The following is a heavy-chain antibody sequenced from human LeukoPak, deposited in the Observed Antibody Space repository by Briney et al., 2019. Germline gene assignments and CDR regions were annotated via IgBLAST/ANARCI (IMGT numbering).Heavy chain of an antibody. D-gene: IGHD6-13*01. CDR2: IYPGDSET. Sequence: GESLKISCKISGYDFTSYWIGWVRQMPGKGLEWMGIIYPGDSETRYSPSFQGQVTISADKSISTAYLQWSSLKASDTAMYYCARNLAAASPAFDIWGQGTMVTVSS. J-gene: IGHJ3*02. V-gene: IGHV5-51*01. CDR1: GYDFTSYW. CDR3: ARNLAAASPAFDI.